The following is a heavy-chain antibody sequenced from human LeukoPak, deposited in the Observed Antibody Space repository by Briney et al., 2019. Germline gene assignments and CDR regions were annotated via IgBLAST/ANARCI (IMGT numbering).Heavy chain of an antibody. CDR2: ISYDGSNK. CDR1: GFTFSSYG. J-gene: IGHJ6*02. V-gene: IGHV3-30*18. D-gene: IGHD6-13*01. Sequence: PGRSLRLSCAASGFTFSSYGMHWVRQAPGKGLEWVAVISYDGSNKYYADSVKGRFTISRDNSKNTLYLQMNSLRAEDTAVYYCAKQQLVGYYYYGMDVWGQGTTVTVSS. CDR3: AKQQLVGYYYYGMDV.